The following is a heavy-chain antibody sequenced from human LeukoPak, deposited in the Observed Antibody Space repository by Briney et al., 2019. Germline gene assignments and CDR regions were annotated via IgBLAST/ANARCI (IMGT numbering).Heavy chain of an antibody. Sequence: GGSLRLSCAASGFTFSSYAMHWVRQAPGKGLEWVAVISYDGSNKYYADSVKGRFTISRDNSKNTLYLQMNSLRAEDTAVYYCAKSLTKGPGFDPWGQRTLVTVSS. CDR2: ISYDGSNK. CDR3: AKSLTKGPGFDP. J-gene: IGHJ5*02. CDR1: GFTFSSYA. V-gene: IGHV3-30-3*02.